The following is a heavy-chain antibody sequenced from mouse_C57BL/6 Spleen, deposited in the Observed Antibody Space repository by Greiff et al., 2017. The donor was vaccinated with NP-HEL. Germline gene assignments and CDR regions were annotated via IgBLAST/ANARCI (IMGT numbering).Heavy chain of an antibody. Sequence: EVKLEESGEGLVKPGGSLKLSCAASGFTFSSYAMSWVRQTPEKRLEWVAYISSGGDYIYYADTVKGRFTISRDNARNTLYLQMSSLKSEDTAMYYCTGGNLAWFAYWGQGTLVPVSA. CDR2: ISSGGDYI. CDR1: GFTFSSYA. CDR3: TGGNLAWFAY. D-gene: IGHD2-1*01. V-gene: IGHV5-9-1*02. J-gene: IGHJ3*01.